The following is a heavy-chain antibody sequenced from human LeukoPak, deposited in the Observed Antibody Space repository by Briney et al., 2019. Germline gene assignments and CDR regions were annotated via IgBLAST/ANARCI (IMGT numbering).Heavy chain of an antibody. J-gene: IGHJ6*03. CDR2: INPNSGGT. Sequence: GASVKVSCKASGYTFTGYYMHWVRQAPGQGLEWMGWINPNSGGTNYAQKFQGRVTMTRDTSISTAYMELSRLRSGDTAVYYCARGPGHYDSSGYYYVNYYYYMDVWGKGTTVTVSS. CDR3: ARGPGHYDSSGYYYVNYYYYMDV. D-gene: IGHD3-22*01. CDR1: GYTFTGYY. V-gene: IGHV1-2*02.